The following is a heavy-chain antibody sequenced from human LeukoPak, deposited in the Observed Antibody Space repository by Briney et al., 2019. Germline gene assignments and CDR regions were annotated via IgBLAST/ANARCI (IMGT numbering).Heavy chain of an antibody. Sequence: SETLSLTCTVSGGSISSSSYYWGWIRQPPGKGLEWIGSIYYSGSTYYNPSLKSRVTISVDTSKNQFSLKLSSVTAADTAVYYCARDKRMVSSNYDYWGQGTLVTVSS. J-gene: IGHJ4*02. CDR2: IYYSGST. CDR1: GGSISSSSYY. CDR3: ARDKRMVSSNYDY. V-gene: IGHV4-39*07. D-gene: IGHD3-10*01.